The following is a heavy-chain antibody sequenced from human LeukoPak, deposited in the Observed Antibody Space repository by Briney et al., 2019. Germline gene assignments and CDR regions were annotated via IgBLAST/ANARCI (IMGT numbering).Heavy chain of an antibody. J-gene: IGHJ5*02. CDR2: IKQDGSEK. CDR1: GFTFSSYW. V-gene: IGHV3-7*01. D-gene: IGHD2-2*01. Sequence: GGSLRLSCAASGFTFSSYWMSWVRQAPGKGLEWVANIKQDGSEKYYVDSVKGRFTISRDNAKNSLYLQMNSLGAEDTAVYYCARDHYSSDIVVVPAASEGVFWFDPWGQGTLVTVSS. CDR3: ARDHYSSDIVVVPAASEGVFWFDP.